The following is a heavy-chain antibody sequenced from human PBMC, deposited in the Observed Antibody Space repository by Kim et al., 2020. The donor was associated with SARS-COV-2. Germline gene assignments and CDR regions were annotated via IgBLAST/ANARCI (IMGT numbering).Heavy chain of an antibody. D-gene: IGHD6-13*01. J-gene: IGHJ1*01. CDR3: ARDFKYSSSWRGGFQH. Sequence: ASVKVSCKASGYTFTSYAMHWVRQAPGQRLEWMGWINAGNGNTKYSQKFQGRVTITRDTSASTAYMELSSLRSEDTAVYYCARDFKYSSSWRGGFQHWGQGTLVTVSS. V-gene: IGHV1-3*01. CDR2: INAGNGNT. CDR1: GYTFTSYA.